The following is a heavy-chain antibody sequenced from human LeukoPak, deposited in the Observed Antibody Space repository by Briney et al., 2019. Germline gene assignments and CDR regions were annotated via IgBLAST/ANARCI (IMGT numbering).Heavy chain of an antibody. J-gene: IGHJ4*02. V-gene: IGHV3-23*01. CDR1: GFTFSSYT. D-gene: IGHD1-26*01. CDR3: AVPQSELLN. CDR2: ISAGGGSAGSGPT. Sequence: SGGSLRLSCAASGFTFSSYTTSWVRQAPGKGLEWVSAISAGGGSAGSGPTYYADSVKGRFTISRDNSKNTLYLQMNSLRADDTAVYFCAVPQSELLNWGQGTLVTVSS.